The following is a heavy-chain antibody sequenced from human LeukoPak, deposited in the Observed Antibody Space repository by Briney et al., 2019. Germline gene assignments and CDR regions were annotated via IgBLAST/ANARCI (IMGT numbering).Heavy chain of an antibody. D-gene: IGHD2-2*01. CDR2: ISSSSSYI. CDR3: ARPQLGYCSSTSCYSPDY. V-gene: IGHV3-21*01. CDR1: GFTFSSYS. J-gene: IGHJ4*02. Sequence: GGSLRLSCAASGFTFSSYSMNWVPQAPGKGLEWVSSISSSSSYIYYADAVTGRFTISRDNAKNSLYLQMNSLTAEDTAVYYCARPQLGYCSSTSCYSPDYWGQGTLVTVSS.